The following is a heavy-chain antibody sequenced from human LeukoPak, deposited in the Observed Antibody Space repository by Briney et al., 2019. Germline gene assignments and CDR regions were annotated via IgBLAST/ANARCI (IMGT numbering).Heavy chain of an antibody. CDR3: AKDWDDYYGSGSY. J-gene: IGHJ4*02. Sequence: PGGSLRLSCAVSGFTFSSYWMTWVRQAPGKGLEWVANINKDGSEIYYGDSVKGRFTISRDNAKNSLYLQMNSLRAEDTAVYYCAKDWDDYYGSGSYWGQGTLVTVSS. D-gene: IGHD3-10*01. CDR2: INKDGSEI. V-gene: IGHV3-7*01. CDR1: GFTFSSYW.